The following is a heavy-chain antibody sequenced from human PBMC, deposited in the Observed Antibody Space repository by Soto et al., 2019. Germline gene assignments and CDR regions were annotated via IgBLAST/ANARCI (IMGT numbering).Heavy chain of an antibody. CDR2: IYYSGGT. Sequence: SETLSLTCTVSRGSISSGDYYWSWIRQPPGKGLEWIGYIYYSGGTFYNPSLKSRVTISVDTSKNQFSLKLSSVTAADTAVYYCARVGNYYDSSDYYDFDPWGQGTLVTVSS. D-gene: IGHD3-22*01. CDR3: ARVGNYYDSSDYYDFDP. J-gene: IGHJ5*02. V-gene: IGHV4-30-4*01. CDR1: RGSISSGDYY.